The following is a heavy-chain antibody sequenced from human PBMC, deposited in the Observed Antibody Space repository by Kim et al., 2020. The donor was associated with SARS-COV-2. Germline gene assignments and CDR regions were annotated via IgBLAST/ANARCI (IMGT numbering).Heavy chain of an antibody. D-gene: IGHD3-10*01. CDR2: ISGSDSST. CDR3: AKVMLRGVIDWFDP. CDR1: GFTFNNYA. J-gene: IGHJ5*02. Sequence: GGSLRLSCAVSGFTFNNYAMSWVRQAPGKGLEWVSSISGSDSSTYYADSVKGRFTISRDNSKNTLYLQMNSLRAEDTAIYYCAKVMLRGVIDWFDPWGHGTLVTVSS. V-gene: IGHV3-23*01.